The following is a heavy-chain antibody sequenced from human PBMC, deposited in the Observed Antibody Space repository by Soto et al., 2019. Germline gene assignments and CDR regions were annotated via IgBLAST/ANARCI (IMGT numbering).Heavy chain of an antibody. CDR1: GGSISSYY. D-gene: IGHD1-26*01. CDR3: ATSGTYYRGGHFDY. V-gene: IGHV4-59*01. J-gene: IGHJ4*02. CDR2: VYNSGST. Sequence: SETLSLTCTVSGGSISSYYWSWIRQPPGKGLEWIGYVYNSGSTNYNPSLQSRVTISVDTSKNQFSLMLSSVTAADTAVYYCATSGTYYRGGHFDYWGQGTQVTVS.